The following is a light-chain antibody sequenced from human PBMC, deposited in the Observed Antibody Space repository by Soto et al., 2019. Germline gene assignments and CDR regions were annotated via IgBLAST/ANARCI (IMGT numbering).Light chain of an antibody. CDR3: CSYGFAGSDYLV. CDR1: SSDVGGNDY. CDR2: EVN. V-gene: IGLV2-8*01. Sequence: QSALTQPPSASGSPGQSVTISCTGASSDVGGNDYVSWYQHHPGKVPKLMIFEVNKRPSGVPHRFSGSKSGNTASLTVSGLQAEDEADYYRCSYGFAGSDYLVFGGGTKVTVL. J-gene: IGLJ3*02.